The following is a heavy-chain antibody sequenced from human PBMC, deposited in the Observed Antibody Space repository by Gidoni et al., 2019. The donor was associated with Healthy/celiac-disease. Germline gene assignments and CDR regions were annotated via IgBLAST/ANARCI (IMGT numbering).Heavy chain of an antibody. D-gene: IGHD6-19*01. V-gene: IGHV4-61*02. Sequence: QVQLQESGPGLVKPSQTLSLTCTVSGGSISSGSYYWSWIRQPAGKGLEWIGRIYTSGSTNYNPSLKSRVTMSVDTSKNQFSLKLSSVTAADTAVYYCARGIEAAVAGKGYYGMDVWGQGTTVTVSS. CDR3: ARGIEAAVAGKGYYGMDV. J-gene: IGHJ6*02. CDR2: IYTSGST. CDR1: GGSISSGSYY.